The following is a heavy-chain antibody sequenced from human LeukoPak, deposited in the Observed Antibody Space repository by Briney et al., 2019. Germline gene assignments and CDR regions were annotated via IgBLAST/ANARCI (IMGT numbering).Heavy chain of an antibody. V-gene: IGHV3-33*06. D-gene: IGHD3-22*01. CDR3: AKESSDYDSSGYYRYFDC. Sequence: GGSLRLSCAASGFTFSSYGMHWVRQAPGKGLEWVAVIWYDGSNKYYADSVKGRFTISRDNSKNTLYLQMNSLRAEDTAVYYCAKESSDYDSSGYYRYFDCWGQGTLVTVSS. CDR1: GFTFSSYG. J-gene: IGHJ4*02. CDR2: IWYDGSNK.